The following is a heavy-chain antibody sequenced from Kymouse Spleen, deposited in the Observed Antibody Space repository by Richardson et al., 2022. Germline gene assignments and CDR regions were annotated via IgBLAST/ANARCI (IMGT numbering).Heavy chain of an antibody. Sequence: QVQLQQWGAGLLKPSETLSLTCAVYGGSFSGYYWSWIRQPPGKGLEWIGEINHSGSTNYNPSLKSRVTISVDTSKNQFSLKLSSVTAADTAVYYCARGITMVRGGVDVWGQGTTVTVSS. V-gene: IGHV4-34*01. CDR1: GGSFSGYY. J-gene: IGHJ6*02. CDR2: INHSGST. D-gene: IGHD3-10*01. CDR3: ARGITMVRGGVDV.